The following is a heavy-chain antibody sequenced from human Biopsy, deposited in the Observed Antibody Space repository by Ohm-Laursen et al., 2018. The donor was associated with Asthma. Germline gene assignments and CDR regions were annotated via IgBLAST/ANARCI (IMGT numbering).Heavy chain of an antibody. Sequence: SETLSLTCTVSGVSIRSYYWTWIRQPPGKGLEWIGNIHYSGSTYSNPSLKSRVTISVDTSKKQISLRLSSVIAADTAVYCCAGFCSGGNCPDHWGQGTLVTVSS. CDR1: GVSIRSYY. D-gene: IGHD2-15*01. V-gene: IGHV4-59*01. CDR3: AGFCSGGNCPDH. CDR2: IHYSGST. J-gene: IGHJ4*02.